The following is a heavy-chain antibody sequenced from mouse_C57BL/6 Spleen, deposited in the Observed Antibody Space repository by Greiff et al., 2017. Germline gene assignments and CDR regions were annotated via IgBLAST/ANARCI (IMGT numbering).Heavy chain of an antibody. J-gene: IGHJ4*01. D-gene: IGHD1-1*01. CDR2: ISNLAYSI. CDR1: GFTFSDYG. Sequence: EVKVVESGGGLVQPGGSLKLSCAASGFTFSDYGMAWVRQAPRKGPEWVAFISNLAYSIYYADTVTGRFTISRENAKNTLYLDMSSLRSEDTAMYYCARTYYYGGSYDAMDYWGQGTSVTVSS. CDR3: ARTYYYGGSYDAMDY. V-gene: IGHV5-15*01.